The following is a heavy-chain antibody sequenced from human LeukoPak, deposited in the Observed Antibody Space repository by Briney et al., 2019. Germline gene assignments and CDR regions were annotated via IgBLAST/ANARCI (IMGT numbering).Heavy chain of an antibody. CDR3: ARGGTVRNGMDV. CDR2: IYYSGST. Sequence: SETLSLTCTVSGGSISSYYWSWVRQPPGKGLEWIGYIYYSGSTNYNPSLKSRVTISVDTSRNQFSLKLSSVTAADTAVYYCARGGTVRNGMDVWGQGTTVTVSS. CDR1: GGSISSYY. J-gene: IGHJ6*02. D-gene: IGHD1-26*01. V-gene: IGHV4-59*01.